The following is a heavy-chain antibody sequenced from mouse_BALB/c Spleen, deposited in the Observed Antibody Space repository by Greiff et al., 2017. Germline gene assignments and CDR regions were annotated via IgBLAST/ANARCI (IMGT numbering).Heavy chain of an antibody. V-gene: IGHV1S29*02. CDR2: IYPYNGGT. CDR1: GYTFTDYN. CDR3: ARYAITTATRYYAMDY. D-gene: IGHD1-2*01. Sequence: VQLQQSGPELVKPGASVKISCKASGYTFTDYNMHWVKQSHGKSLEWIGYIYPYNGGTGYNQKFKSKATLTVDNSSSTAYMELRSLTSEDSAVYYCARYAITTATRYYAMDYWGQGTSVTVSS. J-gene: IGHJ4*01.